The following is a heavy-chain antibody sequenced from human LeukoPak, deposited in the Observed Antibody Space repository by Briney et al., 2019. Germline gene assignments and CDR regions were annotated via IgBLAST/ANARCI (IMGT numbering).Heavy chain of an antibody. D-gene: IGHD6-19*01. CDR1: GGSFSGYY. V-gene: IGHV4-34*01. CDR2: INHSGST. CDR3: ASRLMIAVAGTGRSDYFDY. J-gene: IGHJ4*02. Sequence: SETLSLTCAVYGGSFSGYYWSWIRQPPGKGLEWIGEINHSGSTNYNPSLKSRVTISVDTSKNQFSLKLSSVTAADTAVYYCASRLMIAVAGTGRSDYFDYWGQGTLVTVSS.